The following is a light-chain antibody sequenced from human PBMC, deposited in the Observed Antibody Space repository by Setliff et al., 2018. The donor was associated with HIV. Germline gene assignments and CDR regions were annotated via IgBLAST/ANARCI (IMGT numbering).Light chain of an antibody. CDR3: LLSYSGSWV. Sequence: QAVVTQEPSLTVSPGGTVTLTCGSSTGAVTSGHYPYWFQQKPGQALRTLIYDTSNKHSWTPARFSASILGGKAALTLSGAQPEDEAEYYCLLSYSGSWVFGGGTKSPS. CDR1: TGAVTSGHY. CDR2: DTS. J-gene: IGLJ3*02. V-gene: IGLV7-46*01.